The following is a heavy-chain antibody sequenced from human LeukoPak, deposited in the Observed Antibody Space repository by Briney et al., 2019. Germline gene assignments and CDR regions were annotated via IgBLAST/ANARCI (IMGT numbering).Heavy chain of an antibody. CDR2: ISYDGSSK. CDR1: GLTFRNYA. Sequence: GGSLRLSCAASGLTFRNYAMHWVRQAPGKGLEWVAVISYDGSSKYYADSVKGRFTISRDNSKNTLYVQMNSLRAEDTAVYYCARDPSAVNTWYFDYWGQGTLVTVSS. D-gene: IGHD4-17*01. CDR3: ARDPSAVNTWYFDY. V-gene: IGHV3-30-3*01. J-gene: IGHJ4*02.